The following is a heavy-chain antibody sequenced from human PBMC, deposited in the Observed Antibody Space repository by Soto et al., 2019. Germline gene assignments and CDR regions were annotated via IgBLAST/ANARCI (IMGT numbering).Heavy chain of an antibody. D-gene: IGHD2-21*02. CDR1: GGSTSSGGYY. V-gene: IGHV4-31*03. CDR3: ASIVVVTAIGYYFDY. CDR2: IYYSGST. J-gene: IGHJ4*02. Sequence: PSETLSLTCTVSGGSTSSGGYYWSWIRQHPGKGLEWIGYIYYSGSTYYNPSLKSRVTISVDTSKNQFSLKLSSVTAADTAVYYCASIVVVTAIGYYFDYWGQGTLVTVSS.